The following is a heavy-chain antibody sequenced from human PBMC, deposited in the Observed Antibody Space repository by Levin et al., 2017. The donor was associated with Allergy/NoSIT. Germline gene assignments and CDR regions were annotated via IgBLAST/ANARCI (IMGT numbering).Heavy chain of an antibody. D-gene: IGHD1-1*01. CDR2: ISWNSGSI. Sequence: GGSLRLSCAASGFTFDDYAMHWVRQAPGKGLEWVSGISWNSGSIGYADSVKGRFTISRDNAKNSLYLQMNSLRAEDTALYYCAKDGGWRQRGYYYYMDVWGKGTTVTVSS. CDR3: AKDGGWRQRGYYYYMDV. CDR1: GFTFDDYA. J-gene: IGHJ6*03. V-gene: IGHV3-9*01.